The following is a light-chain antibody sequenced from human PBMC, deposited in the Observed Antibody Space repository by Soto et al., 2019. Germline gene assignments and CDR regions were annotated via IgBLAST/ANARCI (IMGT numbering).Light chain of an antibody. CDR2: KAS. CDR1: QSISSW. Sequence: DIQITQSPSTLSASVGNRVNITCRASQSISSWLAWYQQKPGQAPKLLIYKASTLQSGVPSRFSGSGSGTEFTLAISSLQPDDSATYYCQQYNDNWTFGQGTKVEIK. V-gene: IGKV1-5*03. CDR3: QQYNDNWT. J-gene: IGKJ1*01.